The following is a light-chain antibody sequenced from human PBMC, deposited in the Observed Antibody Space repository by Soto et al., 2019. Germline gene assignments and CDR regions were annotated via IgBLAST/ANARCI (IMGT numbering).Light chain of an antibody. CDR3: QSYDTGLSGYV. Sequence: QSVLTQPPSVSGAPGQRVTISCTGSSSNIGTGYDVHWYQQLPGTAPKLLIYGNINRPSGVPDRFSGSKSGTSASLAITGLQAEDEADYFCQSYDTGLSGYVFGTGTKLTVL. J-gene: IGLJ1*01. CDR2: GNI. V-gene: IGLV1-40*01. CDR1: SSNIGTGYD.